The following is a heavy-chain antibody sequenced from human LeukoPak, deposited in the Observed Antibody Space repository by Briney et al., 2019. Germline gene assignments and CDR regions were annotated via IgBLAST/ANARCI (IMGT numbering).Heavy chain of an antibody. CDR2: INAGNGNT. D-gene: IGHD6-19*01. Sequence: ASVKVSCKASGYTFTSYAMHWVRQAPGQRLEWTGWINAGNGNTKYSQKFQGRVTITRDTSASTAYMELSSLRSEDTAVYYCARGSTRSSGWYFYFDYWGQGTLVTVSS. J-gene: IGHJ4*02. CDR1: GYTFTSYA. CDR3: ARGSTRSSGWYFYFDY. V-gene: IGHV1-3*01.